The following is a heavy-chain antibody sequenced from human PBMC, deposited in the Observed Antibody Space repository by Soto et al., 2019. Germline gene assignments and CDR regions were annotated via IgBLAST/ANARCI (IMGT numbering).Heavy chain of an antibody. V-gene: IGHV3-66*01. Sequence: PGGSLRLSCEVSGFTISSNYMDWVRQAPGKGLEWVSVLYGDGSAYYTDSVRDRVTITRDTSASTAYMEPSSLRSEDTAVYYCARGSVEYSYGLRPIDKYYYYYMDVWGKGTTVTVSS. CDR1: GFTISSNY. CDR2: LYGDGSA. D-gene: IGHD5-18*01. CDR3: ARGSVEYSYGLRPIDKYYYYYMDV. J-gene: IGHJ6*03.